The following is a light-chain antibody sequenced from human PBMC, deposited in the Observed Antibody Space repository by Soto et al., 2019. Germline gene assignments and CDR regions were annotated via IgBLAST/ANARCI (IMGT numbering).Light chain of an antibody. Sequence: QSVLTQPPSVSGAPGQRVIISCTGSSSNIGASCDVHWYQQISGAAPKLLIYRDIYRPSALPNRFSCSKSGTSASLAFTGIQAADEADYSCNSYDTSLNGYVFGTGTKVTV. J-gene: IGLJ1*01. V-gene: IGLV1-40*01. CDR1: SSNIGASCD. CDR2: RDI. CDR3: NSYDTSLNGYV.